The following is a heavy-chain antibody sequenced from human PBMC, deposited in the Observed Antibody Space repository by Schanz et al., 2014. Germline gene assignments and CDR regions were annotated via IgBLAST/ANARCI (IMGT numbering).Heavy chain of an antibody. CDR3: ARDGGRDGYNLAFDV. J-gene: IGHJ3*01. Sequence: EVQLVESGGGLIQPGGSLRLPCAVSGFTVNTNYMSWVRQAPGKGLEWISSMYINSGSTQYADSVKGRFIISRDSSKNTLFLQMNSLRAEDTAVYFCARDGGRDGYNLAFDVWGQGTLVTVS. CDR1: GFTVNTNY. V-gene: IGHV3-53*01. D-gene: IGHD5-12*01. CDR2: MYINSGST.